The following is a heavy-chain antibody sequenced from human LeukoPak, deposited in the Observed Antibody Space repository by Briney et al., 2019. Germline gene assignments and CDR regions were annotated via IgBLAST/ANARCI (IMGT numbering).Heavy chain of an antibody. Sequence: GASMKVSCKASGYTFTGYFIHWVRQAPGQGLEWMGWINPNSGGTNYAQKFQGRVTMTRNTSISTAYMELSSLRSEDTAVYYCARGRGYSYGLDYWGQGTLVTVSS. CDR3: ARGRGYSYGLDY. J-gene: IGHJ4*02. CDR2: INPNSGGT. V-gene: IGHV1-2*02. CDR1: GYTFTGYF. D-gene: IGHD5-18*01.